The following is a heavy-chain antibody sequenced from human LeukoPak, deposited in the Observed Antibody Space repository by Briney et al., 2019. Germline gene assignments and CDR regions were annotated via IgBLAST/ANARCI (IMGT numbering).Heavy chain of an antibody. D-gene: IGHD1-26*01. V-gene: IGHV1-18*01. Sequence: ASLKVSCKASGYTFSSYGISWVRQAPGLELEWMGWISAYNGNTNFAQEFQGRVTMTTDTSTSTAYMELRSLRSDDTAVYYCASGWESRAFDIWGQGTMVTVSS. CDR2: ISAYNGNT. CDR1: GYTFSSYG. J-gene: IGHJ3*02. CDR3: ASGWESRAFDI.